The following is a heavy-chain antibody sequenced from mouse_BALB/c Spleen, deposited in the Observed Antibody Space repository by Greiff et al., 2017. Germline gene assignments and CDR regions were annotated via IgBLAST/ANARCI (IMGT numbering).Heavy chain of an antibody. CDR1: GFTFSDYY. Sequence: EVKVVESGGGLVKPGGSLKLSCAASGFTFSDYYMYWVRQTPEKRLEWVATISDGGSYTYYPDSVKGRFTISRDNAKNNLYLQMSSLKSEDTAMYYCARGEGGNYEDYYAMDYWGQGTSVTVSS. CDR3: ARGEGGNYEDYYAMDY. V-gene: IGHV5-4*02. J-gene: IGHJ4*01. D-gene: IGHD2-1*01. CDR2: ISDGGSYT.